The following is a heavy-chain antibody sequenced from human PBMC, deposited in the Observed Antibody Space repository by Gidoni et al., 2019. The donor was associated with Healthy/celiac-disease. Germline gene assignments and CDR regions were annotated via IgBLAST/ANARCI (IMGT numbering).Heavy chain of an antibody. CDR3: ARKVAVAGYFDY. Sequence: SGGGLVQPGGSRRPSCAASGCPFSSYWIHWVRHAPGKGLVWVSRINSDGSSTSYADSVKGRFTISRDNAKNTLYLQMNSLRAEDTAVYYCARKVAVAGYFDYWGQGTLVTVSS. J-gene: IGHJ4*02. CDR2: INSDGSST. CDR1: GCPFSSYW. V-gene: IGHV3-74*01. D-gene: IGHD6-19*01.